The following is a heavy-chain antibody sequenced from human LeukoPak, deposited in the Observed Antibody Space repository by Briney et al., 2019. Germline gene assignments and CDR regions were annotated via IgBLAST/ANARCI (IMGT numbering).Heavy chain of an antibody. Sequence: GGSLRLSCAASGFSLSIYDMVWVRQAPGKGLEWVASTGLSSSYIGYADSVKGRFTISRDNGENSVYLQMNSLRAEDTAVYFCARERSYCSGATCSLDLWGQGTLVTVSS. J-gene: IGHJ5*02. CDR1: GFSLSIYD. V-gene: IGHV3-21*01. D-gene: IGHD2-15*01. CDR3: ARERSYCSGATCSLDL. CDR2: TGLSSSYI.